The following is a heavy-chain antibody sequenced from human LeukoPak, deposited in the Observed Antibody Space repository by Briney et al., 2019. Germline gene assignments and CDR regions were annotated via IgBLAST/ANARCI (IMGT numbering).Heavy chain of an antibody. Sequence: GGSLRLSCAASGFTFSTYAMSWVRQAPGKGLEWVSGISGSGGSTYYADSVKGRFTISRDNSKNTLYLQLNSLRAEDTAVYHCTKRLGGCHYPPYYYGMDVWGQGTTVTVSS. CDR2: ISGSGGST. CDR3: TKRLGGCHYPPYYYGMDV. D-gene: IGHD6-25*01. J-gene: IGHJ6*02. V-gene: IGHV3-23*01. CDR1: GFTFSTYA.